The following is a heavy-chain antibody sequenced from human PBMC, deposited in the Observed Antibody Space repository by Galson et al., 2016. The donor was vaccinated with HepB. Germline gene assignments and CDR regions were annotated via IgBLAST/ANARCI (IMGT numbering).Heavy chain of an antibody. Sequence: SLRLSCAVSGFTFDDYAMYWVRQAPGKGLEWVSGINWSSDSISYADSVKGRFTISRDNAKNSLFLQMNSLRADDTALYFCAKDMQEYSYGPYAMDVWGQGTTVTVFS. V-gene: IGHV3-9*01. D-gene: IGHD5-18*01. CDR1: GFTFDDYA. J-gene: IGHJ6*02. CDR2: INWSSDSI. CDR3: AKDMQEYSYGPYAMDV.